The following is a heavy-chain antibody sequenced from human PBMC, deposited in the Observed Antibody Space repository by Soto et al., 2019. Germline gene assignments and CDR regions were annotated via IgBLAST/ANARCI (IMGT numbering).Heavy chain of an antibody. CDR3: ARVGSVFYYDSSGFLDP. Sequence: ASVKVSCKASGYIFTDYYMHWVRQAPGQGLEWMGIINPSGGSTSYAQKFQGRVTMTRDTSTSTVYMELSSLRSEDTAVYYCARVGSVFYYDSSGFLDPWGQGTMVTVSS. D-gene: IGHD3-22*01. CDR2: INPSGGST. CDR1: GYIFTDYY. J-gene: IGHJ3*01. V-gene: IGHV1-46*03.